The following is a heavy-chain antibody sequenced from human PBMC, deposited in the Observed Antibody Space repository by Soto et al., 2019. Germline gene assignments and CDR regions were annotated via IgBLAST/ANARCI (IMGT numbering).Heavy chain of an antibody. CDR1: GGSVSSYY. CDR2: IYYSGST. Sequence: PSETLSLTCTVSGGSVSSYYWSWIRQPPGKGLEWIGYIYYSGSTNYNPSLKSRVTISVDTSKNQFSLKLSPVTAADTAVYYCARANFWSGYWNFDYWGQGTLVTVSS. J-gene: IGHJ4*02. D-gene: IGHD3-3*01. V-gene: IGHV4-59*08. CDR3: ARANFWSGYWNFDY.